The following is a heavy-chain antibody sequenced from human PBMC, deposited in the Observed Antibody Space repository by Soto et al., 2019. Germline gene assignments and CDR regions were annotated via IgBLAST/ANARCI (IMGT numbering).Heavy chain of an antibody. D-gene: IGHD6-13*01. Sequence: QVQLVQSGAEVKKPGSSVKVSCKASGGTFSSYDISCVRQAPGPGLEWMGGIIPIFGTANYAQKFQGRVTITADESTSTAYMELSSLRSEDTAVYYCARPRTPHSTNYYFDFWGQGTLVTVSS. CDR3: ARPRTPHSTNYYFDF. CDR1: GGTFSSYD. J-gene: IGHJ4*02. CDR2: IIPIFGTA. V-gene: IGHV1-69*01.